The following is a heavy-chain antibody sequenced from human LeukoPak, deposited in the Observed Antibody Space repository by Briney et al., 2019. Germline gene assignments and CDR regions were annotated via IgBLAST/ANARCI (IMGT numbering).Heavy chain of an antibody. CDR3: ARDILEVGATHYFDY. CDR1: GASITTYY. D-gene: IGHD1-26*01. J-gene: IGHJ4*02. CDR2: IHSSGSA. V-gene: IGHV4-59*01. Sequence: PSETLSLTCTVSGASITTYYWSWIRQPPGKGLEYICQIHSSGSANYNPSLRSRVAMSLDASKNQFSLTVRSVTAADTAIYYCARDILEVGATHYFDYWGQGSLLTVSS.